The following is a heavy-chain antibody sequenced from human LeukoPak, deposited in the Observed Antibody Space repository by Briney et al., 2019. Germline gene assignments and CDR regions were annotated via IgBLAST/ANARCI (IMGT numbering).Heavy chain of an antibody. CDR1: GGSVSSGGYY. J-gene: IGHJ4*02. Sequence: SQTLFLTCTVSGGSVSSGGYYWSWLRPHPQKGLEWTGIISNSGSSYYNHSLKSRVTLSIDTSKNQSSLKLSSVTAADTAVYYCASDSTVTTGYFEYWGRGIRVTVSS. CDR3: ASDSTVTTGYFEY. CDR2: ISNSGSS. V-gene: IGHV4-31*03. D-gene: IGHD4-17*01.